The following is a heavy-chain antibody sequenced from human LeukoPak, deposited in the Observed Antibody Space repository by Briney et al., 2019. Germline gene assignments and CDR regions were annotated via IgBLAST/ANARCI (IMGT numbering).Heavy chain of an antibody. CDR2: ITSDGSGI. J-gene: IGHJ4*02. D-gene: IGHD1-26*01. V-gene: IGHV3-74*01. Sequence: PGGSLRLSCAPSGFTFSSYWMHWVRQPPGKGLVWVSRITSDGSGIGYADSVKGRFSTSRDNAKNTLYLQMNSLRAEDTAVYYCASGRLVGAPDYWGEGTLVTVSS. CDR3: ASGRLVGAPDY. CDR1: GFTFSSYW.